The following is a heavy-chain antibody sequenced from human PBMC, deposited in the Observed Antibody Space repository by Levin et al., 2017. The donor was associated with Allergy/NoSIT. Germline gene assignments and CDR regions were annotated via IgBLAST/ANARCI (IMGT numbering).Heavy chain of an antibody. V-gene: IGHV4-59*01. CDR3: ARENYGDYEGGAFDI. CDR2: IYYSGST. J-gene: IGHJ3*02. D-gene: IGHD4-17*01. Sequence: SETLSLTCTVSGGSISSYYWSWIRQPPGKGLEWIGYIYYSGSTNYNPSLKSRVTISVDTSKNQFSLKLSSVTAADTAVYYCARENYGDYEGGAFDIWGQGTMVTVSS. CDR1: GGSISSYY.